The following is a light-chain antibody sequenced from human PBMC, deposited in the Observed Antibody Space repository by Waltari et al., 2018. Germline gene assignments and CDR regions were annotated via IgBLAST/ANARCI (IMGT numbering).Light chain of an antibody. CDR1: IHDVGVEDY. CDR3: CSYAGAYTFV. V-gene: IGLV2-11*01. J-gene: IGLJ3*02. CDR2: DVV. Sequence: QSALPHPHSASASPGQSVTIPCSARIHDVGVEDYVCWYQQLQGKAPILSLYDVVKRPSGVPSRFSGSKYGTSASLTISGLQTDDEATYYCCSYAGAYTFVFGGGTKLTVL.